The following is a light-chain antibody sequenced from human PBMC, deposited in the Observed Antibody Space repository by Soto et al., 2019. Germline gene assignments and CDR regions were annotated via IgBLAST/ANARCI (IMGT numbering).Light chain of an antibody. Sequence: DIQMTQSPSTLSASVGDRVTITCRASQSISNLLAWYQQKPGKAPKLLMYKASSLESGVPSRFSGSGSGTEFTLTFSSLQPDDFATYYCQQYNSHSYTFGQGTKLEIE. CDR3: QQYNSHSYT. CDR1: QSISNL. V-gene: IGKV1-5*03. J-gene: IGKJ2*01. CDR2: KAS.